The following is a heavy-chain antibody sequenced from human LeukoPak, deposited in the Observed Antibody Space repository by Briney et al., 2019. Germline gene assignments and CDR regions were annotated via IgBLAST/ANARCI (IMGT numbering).Heavy chain of an antibody. V-gene: IGHV3-53*01. CDR1: GFAFDSYA. CDR3: ARDMGLGYSTGYHHIIQGLDV. J-gene: IGHJ6*02. CDR2: IYSGSTT. Sequence: HPGGSLRLSCEASGFAFDSYAMSWVRQSPGKGLEWVSVIYSGSTTYYADSVKGRFTISRDTPANTLYLQMNALRPDDTAVYYCARDMGLGYSTGYHHIIQGLDVWGQGTAVTVSS. D-gene: IGHD5-18*01.